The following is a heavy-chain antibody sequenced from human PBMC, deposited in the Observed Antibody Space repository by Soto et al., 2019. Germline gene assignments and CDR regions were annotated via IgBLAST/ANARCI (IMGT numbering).Heavy chain of an antibody. CDR1: AAYISATNFY. J-gene: IGHJ4*02. CDR2: FPYNGDT. V-gene: IGHV4-39*01. CDR3: ARLMSGIQLWFPHYFDY. D-gene: IGHD5-18*01. Sequence: QLQLQESGPGLVKPSETVSLTCSVPAAYISATNFYWGWIRQPPGKGLEWIGSFPYNGDTYSTPSLETRLTRSVDTSRSQLSLILTSVTAADTAVYYCARLMSGIQLWFPHYFDYWGPGPLVTVSS.